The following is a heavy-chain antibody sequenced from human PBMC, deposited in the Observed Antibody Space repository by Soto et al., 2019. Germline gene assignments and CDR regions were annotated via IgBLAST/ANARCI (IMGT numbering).Heavy chain of an antibody. CDR2: IDPSDSQT. J-gene: IGHJ4*02. D-gene: IGHD6-13*01. CDR3: ARHRGPYSSLDY. V-gene: IGHV5-10-1*01. CDR1: GYSFAGYW. Sequence: PGESLKISCKGSGYSFAGYWITWVRQMPGKGLEWMGRIDPSDSQTYYSPSFRGHVTISAAKSITTVFLQWSSLRASDTAMYYCARHRGPYSSLDYWGQGTLVTVSS.